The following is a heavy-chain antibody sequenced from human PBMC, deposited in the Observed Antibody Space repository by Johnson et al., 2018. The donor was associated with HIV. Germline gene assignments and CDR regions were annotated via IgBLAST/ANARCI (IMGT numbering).Heavy chain of an antibody. CDR1: GFTFSKAW. V-gene: IGHV3-15*01. D-gene: IGHD3-16*01. J-gene: IGHJ3*02. CDR2: IKSKTDGGTT. Sequence: VQLVESGGGLVKPGGSLRLSCAASGFTFSKAWMSWVRQAPGKGLEWVGHIKSKTDGGTTDYAAPVKGRFTISRDDSKNTLYLQMNSLKTEEAAVYYCTDGESCFGIWGQGTMVTVSS. CDR3: TDGESCFGI.